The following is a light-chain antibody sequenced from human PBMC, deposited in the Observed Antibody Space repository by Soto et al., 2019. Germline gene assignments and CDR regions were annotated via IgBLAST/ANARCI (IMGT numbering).Light chain of an antibody. V-gene: IGKV3-20*01. CDR2: GAS. CDR3: QHYNSYSEA. J-gene: IGKJ1*01. CDR1: ETVSSSY. Sequence: DIVLTQSPGTLSLSPGDGATLSCRASETVSSSYLAWYQQKPGQAPRLLIYGASSRATGIPDRFSGSGSGTDFTLTISSLQPEDFATYYCQHYNSYSEAFGQGTKVDI.